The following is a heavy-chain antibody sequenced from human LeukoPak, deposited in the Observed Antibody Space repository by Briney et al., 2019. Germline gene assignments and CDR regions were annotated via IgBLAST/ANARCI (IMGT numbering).Heavy chain of an antibody. Sequence: PSETLSLTCAVYGGSFSGYYWSWIRQPPGKGLEWIGEINHSGSTNYNPSLKSRVTISVDTSKNQFSLKLSSVTAADTAVYYCARRGYYYDSSGYYYDYFDYWGQGTLVTVSS. J-gene: IGHJ4*02. D-gene: IGHD3-22*01. CDR3: ARRGYYYDSSGYYYDYFDY. CDR1: GGSFSGYY. CDR2: INHSGST. V-gene: IGHV4-34*01.